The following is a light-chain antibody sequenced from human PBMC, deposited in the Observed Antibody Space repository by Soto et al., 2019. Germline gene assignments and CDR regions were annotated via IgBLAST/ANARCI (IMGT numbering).Light chain of an antibody. CDR2: NVN. CDR1: IGDVGSYDY. Sequence: QASLIQPPSLSVSPGQSVTISCTGTIGDVGSYDYVSWCQQHPGTVPKPMIYNVNTRPSGVADRFSGSKSGKTASMTISGLQAEDEADYLCCSYTASATYVFETGTKVTVL. J-gene: IGLJ1*01. V-gene: IGLV2-11*01. CDR3: CSYTASATYV.